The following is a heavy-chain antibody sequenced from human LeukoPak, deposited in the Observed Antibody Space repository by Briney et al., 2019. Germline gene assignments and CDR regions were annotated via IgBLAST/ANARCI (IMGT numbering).Heavy chain of an antibody. D-gene: IGHD3-10*01. CDR1: GYTFTGYY. Sequence: GASVKVSCKSSGYTFTGYYMHWVRQAPGQGLEWMGRIIPILGIANYAQKFQGRVTITADKSTSTAYMELSSLRSEDTAVYYCARDAESRGPWGQGTLVTVSS. CDR3: ARDAESRGP. V-gene: IGHV1-69*04. J-gene: IGHJ5*02. CDR2: IIPILGIA.